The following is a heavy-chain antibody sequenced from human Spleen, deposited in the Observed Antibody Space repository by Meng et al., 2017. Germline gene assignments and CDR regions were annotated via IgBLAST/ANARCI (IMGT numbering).Heavy chain of an antibody. CDR2: ISYDGSNK. J-gene: IGHJ6*02. Sequence: GGSLRLSCAASGFTFSSYAMHWVRQAPGKGLEWVAVISYDGSNKYYADSVKGRFTISRDNSKNTLYLQMNSLRAEDTAVYYCARDRYSSSWYVMYYYGMDVWGQGTTVTVSS. V-gene: IGHV3-30*01. CDR1: GFTFSSYA. D-gene: IGHD6-13*01. CDR3: ARDRYSSSWYVMYYYGMDV.